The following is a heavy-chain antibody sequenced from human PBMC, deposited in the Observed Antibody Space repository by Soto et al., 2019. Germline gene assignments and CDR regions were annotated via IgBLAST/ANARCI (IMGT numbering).Heavy chain of an antibody. D-gene: IGHD2-15*01. V-gene: IGHV3-21*01. CDR3: AREGGYCSGGSCRPYAFDI. CDR1: GFTFSSYS. J-gene: IGHJ3*02. Sequence: PGGSLRLSCAASGFTFSSYSMNWVRQAPGKGLEWVSSISSSSSYIYYADSVKGRFTISRDNAKNSLYLQMNSLRAEDTAVYYCAREGGYCSGGSCRPYAFDIWGQGTMVTVSS. CDR2: ISSSSSYI.